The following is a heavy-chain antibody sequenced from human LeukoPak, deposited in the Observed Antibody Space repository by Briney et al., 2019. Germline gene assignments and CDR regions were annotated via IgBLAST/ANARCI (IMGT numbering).Heavy chain of an antibody. J-gene: IGHJ4*02. CDR1: GFTFSTYG. D-gene: IGHD2/OR15-2a*01. CDR3: AKDGTSYYYIYY. CDR2: IRYDGSNT. Sequence: GGSLRLSCAASGFTFSTYGMHWVRQAPGKGLEWLAFIRYDGSNTYYADSVKGRFTVSRDDSKNTLYLQMNSLRGDDTAVYYCAKDGTSYYYIYYWGQGTLVTVSS. V-gene: IGHV3-30*02.